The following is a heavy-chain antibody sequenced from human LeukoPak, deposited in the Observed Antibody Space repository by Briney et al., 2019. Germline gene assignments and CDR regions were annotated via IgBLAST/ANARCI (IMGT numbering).Heavy chain of an antibody. D-gene: IGHD5-18*01. CDR3: ARDPGDRAIDRWFDL. CDR2: IKEDGSEK. Sequence: GGSLRLSCGASGFTFSSYWMSWVRQAPGKGLEWVANIKEDGSEKYYVDSVKGRFIISRDNAKNSLYLHMNDLRAEDTAVYYCARDPGDRAIDRWFDLWGQGTLVIVSS. J-gene: IGHJ5*02. CDR1: GFTFSSYW. V-gene: IGHV3-7*03.